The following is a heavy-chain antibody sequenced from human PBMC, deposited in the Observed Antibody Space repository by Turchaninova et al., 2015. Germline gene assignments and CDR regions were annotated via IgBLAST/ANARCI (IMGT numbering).Heavy chain of an antibody. J-gene: IGHJ4*02. V-gene: IGHV4-38-2*01. D-gene: IGHD6-19*01. CDR1: GYSRRRGYY. CDR2: TYHSGRT. CDR3: AKLGQWLGESDY. Sequence: QVQLQESGPGLVKPSATLSPTCAVSGYSRRRGYYGGWVRQPPGKGLEWIGSTYHSGRTDYNPSLKSRVAISVDTSKNQFSLRLSSVTVADTAVYYCAKLGQWLGESDYWGQGTLVSVSS.